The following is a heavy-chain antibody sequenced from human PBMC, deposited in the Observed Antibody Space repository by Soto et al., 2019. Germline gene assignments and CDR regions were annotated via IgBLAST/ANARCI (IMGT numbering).Heavy chain of an antibody. D-gene: IGHD6-6*01. J-gene: IGHJ4*02. CDR2: IYYSGST. CDR1: GGSISSSSYY. V-gene: IGHV4-39*01. Sequence: SETLSLTCTVSGGSISSSSYYWGWIRQPPGKGLEWIGSIYYSGSTYYNPSLKSRVTISVDTSKNQFSLKLSSVTAADTAVYYCASQWARGSGWGQGALVTFS. CDR3: ASQWARGSG.